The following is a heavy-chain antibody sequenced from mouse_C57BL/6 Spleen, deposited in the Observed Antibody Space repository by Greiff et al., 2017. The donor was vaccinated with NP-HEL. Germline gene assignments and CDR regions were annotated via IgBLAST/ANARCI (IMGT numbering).Heavy chain of an antibody. J-gene: IGHJ2*01. D-gene: IGHD1-1*01. CDR3: ARSVITTVVASLDY. CDR1: GYTFTSYG. V-gene: IGHV1-81*01. Sequence: QVQLQQSGAELARPGASVKLSCKASGYTFTSYGISWVKQRTGQGLEWIGEIYPRSGNTYYNEKFKGKATLTADKSSSTAYMELRSLTSEDSAVYVCARSVITTVVASLDYWGQGTTLTVSS. CDR2: IYPRSGNT.